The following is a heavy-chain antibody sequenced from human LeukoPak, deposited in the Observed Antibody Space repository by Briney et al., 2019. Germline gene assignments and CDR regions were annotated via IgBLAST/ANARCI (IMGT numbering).Heavy chain of an antibody. Sequence: GRSLRLSCAASAFTFSSYAMSSVRQAPGKGLEWVSAISGSGGSTYYADSVKGRFTISRDNSKNTLYLQMNSLRAEDTAVYYCAKGRGYSGYDYVGGYYFDYWGQGTLVTVSS. J-gene: IGHJ4*02. CDR1: AFTFSSYA. CDR2: ISGSGGST. D-gene: IGHD5-12*01. CDR3: AKGRGYSGYDYVGGYYFDY. V-gene: IGHV3-23*01.